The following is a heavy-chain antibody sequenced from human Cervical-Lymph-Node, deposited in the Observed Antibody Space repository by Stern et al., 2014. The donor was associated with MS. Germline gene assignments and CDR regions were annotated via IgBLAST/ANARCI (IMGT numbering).Heavy chain of an antibody. CDR1: GGTFSSYA. J-gene: IGHJ4*02. Sequence: QVQLVQSGAEVKKPGSSVKVSCKASGGTFSSYAISWVRQAPGQGLAWMGGIVPIFGTANYAHKFQVSVTITADESTSTAYMELSSLRSDDTAVYYCAREFSYDSSGYYFYYWGQGTLVTVSS. D-gene: IGHD3-22*01. CDR3: AREFSYDSSGYYFYY. V-gene: IGHV1-69*01. CDR2: IVPIFGTA.